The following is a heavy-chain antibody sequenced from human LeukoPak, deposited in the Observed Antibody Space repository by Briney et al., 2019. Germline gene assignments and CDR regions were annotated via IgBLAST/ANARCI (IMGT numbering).Heavy chain of an antibody. Sequence: GGSLRLSCAASGFTFSSYWMHWVRQAPGKGLVWVSRINSDGSSTSYVDSVKGRFTISRDNAKNTLYLQMNSLRAEDTAVYYCAREVVVVAATNAFDIWGQGTMVTVSS. CDR1: GFTFSSYW. CDR2: INSDGSST. D-gene: IGHD2-15*01. V-gene: IGHV3-74*01. CDR3: AREVVVVAATNAFDI. J-gene: IGHJ3*02.